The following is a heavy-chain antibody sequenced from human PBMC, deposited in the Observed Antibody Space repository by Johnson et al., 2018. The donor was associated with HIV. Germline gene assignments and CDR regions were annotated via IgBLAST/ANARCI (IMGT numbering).Heavy chain of an antibody. Sequence: VQLVESGGGVVQPGRSLRLSCAASGFTFGDYAMSWVRQAPGKGLEWVGFIRSKAYGGTTEYAASVKGRFTISRDDSKSIAYLQMNSLKTEDTAVYYCTTSYSGSYGYAFDIWGQGTMVTVSS. CDR1: GFTFGDYA. CDR2: IRSKAYGGTT. D-gene: IGHD1-26*01. J-gene: IGHJ3*02. V-gene: IGHV3-49*04. CDR3: TTSYSGSYGYAFDI.